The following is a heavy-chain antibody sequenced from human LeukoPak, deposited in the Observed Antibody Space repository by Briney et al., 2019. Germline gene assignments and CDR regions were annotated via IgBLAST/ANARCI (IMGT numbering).Heavy chain of an antibody. CDR1: GFTFTSSA. V-gene: IGHV1-58*01. CDR2: IVVGRGNT. J-gene: IGHJ4*02. Sequence: SVKVSCKASGFTFTSSAVQWVRQARGQRREWIGWIVVGRGNTNYAQKFQERVTITRDMSTRTAYMELSSLRSEDTAVYYCARDKTYFSAASCYSAHVYWGQGSLVTVSS. D-gene: IGHD2-15*01. CDR3: ARDKTYFSAASCYSAHVY.